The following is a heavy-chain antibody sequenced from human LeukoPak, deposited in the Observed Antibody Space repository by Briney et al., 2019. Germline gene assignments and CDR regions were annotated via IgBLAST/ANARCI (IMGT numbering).Heavy chain of an antibody. V-gene: IGHV1-46*01. CDR2: INPSGGST. D-gene: IGHD3-9*01. CDR1: GYTFTSYY. Sequence: ASVKVSCKASGYTFTSYYMHWVRQAPGQGLEWMGIINPSGGSTSYAQKFQGRVTMTRDMSTSTVYMELSSLRSEDTAVYYCARGGHFYDILTGYYEREAFDIWGQGTMVTVSS. J-gene: IGHJ3*02. CDR3: ARGGHFYDILTGYYEREAFDI.